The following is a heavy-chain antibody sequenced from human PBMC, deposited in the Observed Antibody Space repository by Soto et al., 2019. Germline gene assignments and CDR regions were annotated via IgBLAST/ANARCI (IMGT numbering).Heavy chain of an antibody. J-gene: IGHJ2*01. V-gene: IGHV1-69*12. D-gene: IGHD5-12*01. CDR2: IISIFGTA. Sequence: QVQLVQSGAEVKKPGSSVTVSCKASGGTFSSYTISWVRQAPGQGLEWMGGIISIFGTANYAQKFQGRVAITADQSTSTAYMDVSSLRSEDTAVYSCARGNHRWLQLWYLDLRGRGTLFTVSS. CDR1: GGTFSSYT. CDR3: ARGNHRWLQLWYLDL.